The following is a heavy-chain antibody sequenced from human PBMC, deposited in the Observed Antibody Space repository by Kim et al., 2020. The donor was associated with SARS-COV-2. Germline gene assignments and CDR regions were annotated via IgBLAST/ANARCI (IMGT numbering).Heavy chain of an antibody. CDR1: GGTFSSYA. J-gene: IGHJ6*02. D-gene: IGHD1-1*01. CDR3: TISLERPRYYGMDV. CDR2: IIPIFGTA. Sequence: SVKVSCKASGGTFSSYAISWVRQAPGQGLEWMGGIIPIFGTANYAQKFQGRVTITADESTSTAYMELSSLRSEDTAVYYCTISLERPRYYGMDVWGQGTTVTVSS. V-gene: IGHV1-69*13.